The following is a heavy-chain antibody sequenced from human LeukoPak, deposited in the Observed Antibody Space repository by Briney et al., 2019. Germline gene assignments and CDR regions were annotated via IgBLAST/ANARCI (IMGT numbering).Heavy chain of an antibody. CDR3: ARYSSGPGDY. V-gene: IGHV4-38-2*01. CDR1: GYSISSGYY. D-gene: IGHD3-22*01. CDR2: IYHSGST. J-gene: IGHJ4*02. Sequence: TSETLSLTCAVSGYSISSGYYWGWIRQPPGKGLEWIGSIYHSGSTYYNPSLKSRVTISVDTAKNQFSLKLSSVTAADTAVYYCARYSSGPGDYWGQGXLVTVSS.